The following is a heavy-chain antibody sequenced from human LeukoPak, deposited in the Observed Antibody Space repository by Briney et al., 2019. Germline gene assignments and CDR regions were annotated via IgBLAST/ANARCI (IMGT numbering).Heavy chain of an antibody. Sequence: GGSLRLSCAASGFTFSSYGMHWVRQAPGKGLEWVAVIWYDGSNKYYADSVKGRFTISRDNSKNTLYLQMNSLRAEDTAVYYCARDLDTATVWDYWGQGTLVTVSS. D-gene: IGHD5-18*01. CDR3: ARDLDTATVWDY. CDR2: IWYDGSNK. CDR1: GFTFSSYG. V-gene: IGHV3-33*01. J-gene: IGHJ4*02.